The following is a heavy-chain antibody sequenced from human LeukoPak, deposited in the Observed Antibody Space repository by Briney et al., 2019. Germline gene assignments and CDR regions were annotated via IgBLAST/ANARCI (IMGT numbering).Heavy chain of an antibody. CDR1: GFTFSSYA. CDR3: ARDRGSSWIGISVAYYYYGMDV. Sequence: PGGSLRLSCAASGFTFSSYAMHWVRQAPGKGLEWVAVISYDGSNKYYADSVKGRFTISRDNSKNTLYLQMNSLRAEDTAVYYCARDRGSSWIGISVAYYYYGMDVWGQGTTVPVSS. CDR2: ISYDGSNK. D-gene: IGHD6-13*01. J-gene: IGHJ6*02. V-gene: IGHV3-30*04.